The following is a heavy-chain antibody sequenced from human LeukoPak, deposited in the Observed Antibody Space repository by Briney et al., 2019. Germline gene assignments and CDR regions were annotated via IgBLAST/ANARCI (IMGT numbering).Heavy chain of an antibody. J-gene: IGHJ4*02. CDR3: ARPISGLEVDY. Sequence: SQTLSLTCTVSGGSIGSGAYFSSWISQHPGKGLEWIGYIYYSGCTSYNASLKRRVTITRDSSKHQFSLKLSSVTAAAAADYYCARPISGLEVDYWGQGTLVTVSS. CDR1: GGSIGSGAYF. CDR2: IYYSGCT. V-gene: IGHV4-31*03. D-gene: IGHD5/OR15-5a*01.